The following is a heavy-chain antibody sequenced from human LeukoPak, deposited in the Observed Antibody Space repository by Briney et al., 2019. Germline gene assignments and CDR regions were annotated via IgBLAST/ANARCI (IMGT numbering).Heavy chain of an antibody. V-gene: IGHV3-48*03. CDR2: ISSSGSTI. CDR1: GFTFSSYE. Sequence: GSLRLSCVVSGFTFSSYEMNWVRQAPGKGLEWVSYISSSGSTIYYADSVKGRFTISRDNAKNSLYLQMNSLRAEDTAVYYCARKYNWKWRGFGPWGQGTLVTVSS. D-gene: IGHD1-20*01. CDR3: ARKYNWKWRGFGP. J-gene: IGHJ5*02.